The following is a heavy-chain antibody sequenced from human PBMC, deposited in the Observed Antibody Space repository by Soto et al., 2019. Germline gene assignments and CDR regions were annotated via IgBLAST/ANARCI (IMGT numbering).Heavy chain of an antibody. CDR3: ARAPPIWGSYRDPFPNGLEVLFDY. V-gene: IGHV1-18*01. J-gene: IGHJ4*02. D-gene: IGHD3-16*02. CDR1: GYTFTSYG. CDR2: ISAYNGNT. Sequence: ASVKVSCKASGYTFTSYGISWVRQAPGQGLEWMGWISAYNGNTNYAQKLQGRVTMTTDTSTSTAYMELRSLRSDDTAVYYCARAPPIWGSYRDPFPNGLEVLFDYWGQGTLVTVSS.